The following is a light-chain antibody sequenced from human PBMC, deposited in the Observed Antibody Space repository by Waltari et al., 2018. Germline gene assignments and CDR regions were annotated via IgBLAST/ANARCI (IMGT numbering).Light chain of an antibody. Sequence: DIQMTQSPSSLSASVGDRVPIPCRASQGIGNDLCWYQQKSGKAPKRLIYGASTLDGGVPSRFSGSASGTDVTLTISSLQPEDFSTYYCLQHKSVPRTFGQGTKVE. CDR2: GAS. V-gene: IGKV1-17*01. CDR1: QGIGND. J-gene: IGKJ1*01. CDR3: LQHKSVPRT.